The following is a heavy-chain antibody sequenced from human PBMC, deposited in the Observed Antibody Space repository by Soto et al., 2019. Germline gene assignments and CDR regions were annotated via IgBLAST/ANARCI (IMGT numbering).Heavy chain of an antibody. Sequence: QVQLQESGPGLVKPSETLSLTCTVSGGSVSSGSYYWSWIRQPPGKGLEWIGYIYYSGSTNYNPSLMSRVTISVDTSKNQFSLKLSSVTAADTAMYYCARTLGVFDYWGQGTLVTVSS. CDR2: IYYSGST. V-gene: IGHV4-61*01. J-gene: IGHJ4*02. CDR1: GGSVSSGSYY. D-gene: IGHD7-27*01. CDR3: ARTLGVFDY.